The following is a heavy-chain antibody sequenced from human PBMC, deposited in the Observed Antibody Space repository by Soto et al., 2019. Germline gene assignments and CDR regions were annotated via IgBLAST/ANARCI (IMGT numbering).Heavy chain of an antibody. J-gene: IGHJ4*02. D-gene: IGHD1-26*01. Sequence: GGSLRLSCAASGFTVSSNYMSWVRQAPGKGLEWVSAISGSGSNTYYADSVKGRFTISRDDSKSTLYLQMNSLRAEDTAVYYCARDPSHSYYTLFYYFDYWGQRTLVTVSS. V-gene: IGHV3-23*01. CDR2: ISGSGSNT. CDR3: ARDPSHSYYTLFYYFDY. CDR1: GFTVSSNY.